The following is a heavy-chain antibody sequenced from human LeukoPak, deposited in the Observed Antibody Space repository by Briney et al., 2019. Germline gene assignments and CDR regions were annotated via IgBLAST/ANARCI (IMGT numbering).Heavy chain of an antibody. CDR2: IYYSGST. D-gene: IGHD3-16*02. CDR3: ARLAVLRLGELSLSTHFDY. CDR1: GGSISRYY. Sequence: SETLSLTCTVSGGSISRYYWSWIRHPPGKGLEWIGYIYYSGSTNYNPSLKSRVTISVDTSKNQFSLKLSSVTAADTAVYYCARLAVLRLGELSLSTHFDYWGQGTLVTAPS. V-gene: IGHV4-59*08. J-gene: IGHJ4*02.